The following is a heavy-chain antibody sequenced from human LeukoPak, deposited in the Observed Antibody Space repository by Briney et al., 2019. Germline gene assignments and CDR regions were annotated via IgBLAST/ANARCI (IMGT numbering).Heavy chain of an antibody. CDR2: IYTSGST. CDR3: ARSYSSSSRSAKYYFDY. J-gene: IGHJ4*02. Sequence: SETLSLTCTVSGGSISSYYWSWIRQPAGKGLEWIGRIYTSGSTNYNPSLKSRVTMSVDTSKNQFSLKLSSVTAADTAVYYCARSYSSSSRSAKYYFDYWGQGTLVTVSS. V-gene: IGHV4-4*07. CDR1: GGSISSYY. D-gene: IGHD6-6*01.